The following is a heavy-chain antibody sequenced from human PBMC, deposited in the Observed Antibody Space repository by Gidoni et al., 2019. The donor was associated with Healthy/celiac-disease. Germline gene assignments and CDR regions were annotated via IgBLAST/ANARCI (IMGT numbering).Heavy chain of an antibody. Sequence: EVQLVESGGGLVQPGGSLRLSWAASGFTLSSYWRSWVRQAPGKGLEGVANIKQDGSEKYYVDSVKGRFTISRDNAKNSLYLQMNSLRAEDTAVYYCARDIVVVVAATWYYYYGMDVWGQGTTVTVSS. J-gene: IGHJ6*02. V-gene: IGHV3-7*01. CDR2: IKQDGSEK. D-gene: IGHD2-15*01. CDR1: GFTLSSYW. CDR3: ARDIVVVVAATWYYYYGMDV.